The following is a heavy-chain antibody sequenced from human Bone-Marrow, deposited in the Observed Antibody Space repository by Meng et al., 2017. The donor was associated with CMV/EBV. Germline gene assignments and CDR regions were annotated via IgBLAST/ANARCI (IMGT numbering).Heavy chain of an antibody. CDR3: ARCLDYDFWSGYYVKKSYYYYGMDV. CDR2: ISSSSYI. Sequence: GESLKISCAASGFTFSSYSMNWVRQAPGKGLEWVSSISSSSYIYYADSVKGRFTISRDNAKNSLYLQMNSLRAEDTAVYYCARCLDYDFWSGYYVKKSYYYYGMDVWGQGTTVTVSS. CDR1: GFTFSSYS. V-gene: IGHV3-21*01. J-gene: IGHJ6*02. D-gene: IGHD3-3*01.